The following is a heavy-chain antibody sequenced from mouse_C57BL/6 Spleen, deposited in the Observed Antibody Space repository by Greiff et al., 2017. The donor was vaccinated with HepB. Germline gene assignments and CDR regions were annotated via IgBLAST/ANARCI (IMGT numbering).Heavy chain of an antibody. CDR3: ARTVYYFDY. Sequence: EVQLQQSGPELVKPGASVKISCKASGYTFTDYYMNWVKQSPGKSLEWIGDINPNNGGTSYNQKFKGKATLTVDKSSSTAYMELRSLTSEDSAVYYCARTVYYFDYWGQGTTLTVSS. J-gene: IGHJ2*01. CDR2: INPNNGGT. V-gene: IGHV1-26*01. CDR1: GYTFTDYY.